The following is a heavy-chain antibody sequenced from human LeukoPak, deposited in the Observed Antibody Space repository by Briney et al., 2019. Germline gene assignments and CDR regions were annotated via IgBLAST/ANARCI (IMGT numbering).Heavy chain of an antibody. J-gene: IGHJ6*03. Sequence: PSETLSLTCTVSGGSISSYYWSWIRQPAGKGLEWIGRIYTSGSTNYNPSLKSRVTMSVDTSKSQFSLKLSSVTAADTAVYYCAREEGWILTGYYNGLHYYYMDVWGKGTTVTVSS. CDR3: AREEGWILTGYYNGLHYYYMDV. CDR1: GGSISSYY. V-gene: IGHV4-4*07. D-gene: IGHD3-9*01. CDR2: IYTSGST.